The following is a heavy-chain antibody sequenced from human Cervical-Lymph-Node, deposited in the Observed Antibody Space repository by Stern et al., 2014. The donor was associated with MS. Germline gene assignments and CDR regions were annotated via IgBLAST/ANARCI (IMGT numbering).Heavy chain of an antibody. J-gene: IGHJ4*02. CDR2: ISSDGSYI. CDR3: ARRGFGEPFDY. CDR1: AFTFSSYS. D-gene: IGHD3-10*01. Sequence: EDQLVESGGGLVKPGGSLRLSCAASAFTFSSYSMNWVRQAPGKGLEWASSISSDGSYIYHTDSVKGRFTISRDNAKNSLYLQMNSLRAEDTAVYYCARRGFGEPFDYWGQGTLVTVSS. V-gene: IGHV3-21*01.